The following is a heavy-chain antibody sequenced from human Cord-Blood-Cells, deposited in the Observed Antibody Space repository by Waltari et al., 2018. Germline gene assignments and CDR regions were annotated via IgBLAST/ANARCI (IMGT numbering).Heavy chain of an antibody. CDR1: GYSISSGYY. CDR3: ASELYCSSTSCYDAFDI. CDR2: IYHSGSI. V-gene: IGHV4-38-2*01. J-gene: IGHJ3*02. D-gene: IGHD2-2*01. Sequence: QVQLQESGPGLVKPSETLSLTCAVSGYSISSGYYWGWIRQPPGKGLEWIGSIYHSGSIYYNPSLKCRVTISVETSKNQFSRKLSAVTAADTAVYYCASELYCSSTSCYDAFDIWGQGTMVTVSS.